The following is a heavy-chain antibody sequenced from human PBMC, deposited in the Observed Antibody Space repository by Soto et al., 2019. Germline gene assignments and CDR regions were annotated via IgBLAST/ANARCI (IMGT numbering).Heavy chain of an antibody. CDR1: GYTFTGYY. D-gene: IGHD6-25*01. Sequence: QVRLVQSGAEVKKPGASMKVSCKASGYTFTGYYIHWVRQVPGQGLEWMGWIHPNSGGTDYAQQCQGRVTMTRDKSITTAYMALTSLRSDDTAVYYCTRRGPEAGIEAAQYGLDFWGQGTLVAVSS. CDR3: TRRGPEAGIEAAQYGLDF. V-gene: IGHV1-2*02. CDR2: IHPNSGGT. J-gene: IGHJ4*02.